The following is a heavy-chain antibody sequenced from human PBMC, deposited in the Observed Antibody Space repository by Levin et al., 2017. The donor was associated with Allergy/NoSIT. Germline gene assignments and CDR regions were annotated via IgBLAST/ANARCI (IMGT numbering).Heavy chain of an antibody. D-gene: IGHD2-21*02. CDR3: AGGAVTDYYYYYMDV. Sequence: ASVKVSCKASGYTFTSYGISWVRQAPGQGLEWMGWISAYNGNTNYAQKLQGRVTMTTDTSTSTAYMELRSLRSDDTAVYYCAGGAVTDYYYYYMDVWGKGTTVTVSS. CDR1: GYTFTSYG. CDR2: ISAYNGNT. J-gene: IGHJ6*03. V-gene: IGHV1-18*01.